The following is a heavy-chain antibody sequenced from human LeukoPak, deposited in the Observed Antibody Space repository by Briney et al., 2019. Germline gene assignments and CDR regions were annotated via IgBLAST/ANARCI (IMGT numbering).Heavy chain of an antibody. D-gene: IGHD2-15*01. CDR1: GYTFTNYA. CDR3: ARGRYCSGGSCYGDY. V-gene: IGHV7-4-1*01. CDR2: INTDTGNP. Sequence: GASVKVSCKASGYTFTNYAMSWVRQAPGQGLEWMGWINTDTGNPTYAQGFTGRFVFSLDTSVSTACLQIGSLKADDTAVYYCARGRYCSGGSCYGDYWGQGSLVTVSS. J-gene: IGHJ4*02.